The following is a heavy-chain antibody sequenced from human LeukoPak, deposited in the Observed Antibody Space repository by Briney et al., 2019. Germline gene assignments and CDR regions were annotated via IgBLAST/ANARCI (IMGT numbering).Heavy chain of an antibody. CDR3: ARDRWNSGWYPWQGVNWFDP. CDR1: GGSISSYY. V-gene: IGHV4-4*07. Sequence: PSETLSLTCTVSGGSISSYYWSWIRQPAGKGLEWIGRIYTSGSTNYNPSLKSRVTMSVDTSKNQFSLKLSSVTAADTAVYYCARDRWNSGWYPWQGVNWFDPWGQGTLVTVSS. CDR2: IYTSGST. D-gene: IGHD6-19*01. J-gene: IGHJ5*02.